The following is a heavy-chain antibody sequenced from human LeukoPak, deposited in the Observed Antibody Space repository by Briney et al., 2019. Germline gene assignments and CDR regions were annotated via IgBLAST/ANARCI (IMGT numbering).Heavy chain of an antibody. CDR3: ARQKSYGDYDAGIFDY. Sequence: ASVKVSCKASGYTFTSYVISWVRPAPGQRLEWVGWIIAYNGNTNYAQKLQGRVTMTTHTSTSTAYMELRSLIYDDTAVYYCARQKSYGDYDAGIFDYWGQGTLVTVSS. CDR1: GYTFTSYV. J-gene: IGHJ4*02. V-gene: IGHV1-18*01. D-gene: IGHD4-17*01. CDR2: IIAYNGNT.